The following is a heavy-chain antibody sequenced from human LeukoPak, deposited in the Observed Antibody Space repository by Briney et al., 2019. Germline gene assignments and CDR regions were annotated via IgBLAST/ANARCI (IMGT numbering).Heavy chain of an antibody. CDR2: ISYDGGKR. V-gene: IGHV3-30*03. J-gene: IGHJ6*03. CDR1: GFNFMTYG. D-gene: IGHD3-3*01. CDR3: VPRKEWSRYMDV. Sequence: PGGSLRLSCAASGFNFMTYGMHWVRQAPGKGLEWVAFISYDGGKRFFGESVKGRFTIARDNSENTVSLQMNTLKTEDTAVYYCVPRKEWSRYMDVWGKGTTVTVSS.